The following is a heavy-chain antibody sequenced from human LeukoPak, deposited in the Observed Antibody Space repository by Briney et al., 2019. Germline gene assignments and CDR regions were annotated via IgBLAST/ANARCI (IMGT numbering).Heavy chain of an antibody. V-gene: IGHV4-34*01. D-gene: IGHD6-19*01. CDR3: ARVYSSGWYLAGVYFDY. J-gene: IGHJ4*02. CDR2: INHSGST. Sequence: SETLSHTCAVYGGSFSGYYWSWIRQPPGKGLEWIGEINHSGSTSYNPSLKSRVTISVDTSKNQFSLKLSSVTAADTAVYYCARVYSSGWYLAGVYFDYWGQGTLVTVSS. CDR1: GGSFSGYY.